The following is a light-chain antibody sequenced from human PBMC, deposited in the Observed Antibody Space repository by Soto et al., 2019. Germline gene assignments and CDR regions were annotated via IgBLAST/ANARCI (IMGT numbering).Light chain of an antibody. CDR3: QQYNSYRT. CDR1: QSINNL. Sequence: DVQMTQSPSTLSASVGDRVTITCRASQSINNLLAWYQQKPGKAPKFLIYDVSTLESGVPSRFSGSGSGTEFTLTISSLQPEDFATYYCQQYNSYRTFGQGTKVDIK. CDR2: DVS. V-gene: IGKV1-5*01. J-gene: IGKJ1*01.